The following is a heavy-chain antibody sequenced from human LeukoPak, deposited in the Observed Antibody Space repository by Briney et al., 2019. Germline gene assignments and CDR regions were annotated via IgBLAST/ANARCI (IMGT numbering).Heavy chain of an antibody. Sequence: SVKVSCKASGFTFTSSAMQWVRQARGHRLEWIGWIVVGSGNTNYAQKFQERVTITRDMSTNTAYMELSSLRSEDTAVCYCAAGMKYCSGGSCYDAFDIWGQGTMVTVSS. D-gene: IGHD2-15*01. CDR2: IVVGSGNT. J-gene: IGHJ3*02. CDR1: GFTFTSSA. CDR3: AAGMKYCSGGSCYDAFDI. V-gene: IGHV1-58*02.